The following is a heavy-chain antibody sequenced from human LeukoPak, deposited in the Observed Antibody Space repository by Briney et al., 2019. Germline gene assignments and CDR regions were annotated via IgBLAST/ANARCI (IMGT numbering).Heavy chain of an antibody. CDR2: ISYSGRT. V-gene: IGHV4-59*12. CDR3: AREYGSGSYYIRD. Sequence: SETLSLTCTVSGGSISGYYWSWIRQPPGKGLEWIGTISYSGRTYYNASLKSRVTISVDTSKNQFSLKLSSVTAADTAVYYCAREYGSGSYYIRDWGQGTLVTVSS. D-gene: IGHD3-10*01. J-gene: IGHJ4*02. CDR1: GGSISGYY.